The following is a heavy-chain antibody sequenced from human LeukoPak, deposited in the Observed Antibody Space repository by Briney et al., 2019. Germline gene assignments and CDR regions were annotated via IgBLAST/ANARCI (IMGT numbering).Heavy chain of an antibody. D-gene: IGHD3-22*01. V-gene: IGHV3-74*03. CDR3: ARVVDDYDSGGFSWSDY. CDR2: VNSYGSRT. Sequence: PGESLRLACAASGFTFSSSWMHWVPQGPGKGLEWVSRVNSYGSRTTYADSVKGRFTISRDNAKNTLYLQMNSLRAEDTAVYYCARVVDDYDSGGFSWSDYWGQGTLVTVSS. CDR1: GFTFSSSW. J-gene: IGHJ4*02.